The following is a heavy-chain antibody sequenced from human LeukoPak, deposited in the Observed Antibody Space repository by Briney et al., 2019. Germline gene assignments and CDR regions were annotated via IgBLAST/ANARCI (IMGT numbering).Heavy chain of an antibody. CDR2: IIGSGGST. J-gene: IGHJ4*02. D-gene: IGHD6-6*01. CDR1: GFTFSSYA. CDR3: AKRSSSSSGHFDY. Sequence: GGSLRLSCAASGFTFSSYAMSLVRQAPGKGLEWVSAIIGSGGSTFYADSVKGRFTISRDNSKNTLYLQMYSLSADDTAVYYCAKRSSSSSGHFDYWGQGTLVTVSP. V-gene: IGHV3-23*01.